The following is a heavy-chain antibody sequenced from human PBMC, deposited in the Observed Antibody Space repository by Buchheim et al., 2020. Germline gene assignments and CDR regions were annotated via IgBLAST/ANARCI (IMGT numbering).Heavy chain of an antibody. CDR1: GGSISSGGYY. Sequence: QVQLQESGPGLVKPSQTLSLTCTVSGGSISSGGYYWSWIRQPPGKGLEWIGEINHSGSTNYNPSLKSRVTISVDTSKNQFSLKLSSVTAADTAVYYCARSRRVRWNYVFGWFDPWGQGTL. V-gene: IGHV4-31*03. J-gene: IGHJ5*02. CDR2: INHSGST. CDR3: ARSRRVRWNYVFGWFDP. D-gene: IGHD1-7*01.